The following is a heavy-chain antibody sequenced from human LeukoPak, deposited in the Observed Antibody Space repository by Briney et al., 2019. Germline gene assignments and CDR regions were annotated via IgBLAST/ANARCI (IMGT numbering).Heavy chain of an antibody. J-gene: IGHJ4*02. CDR2: ISSDGSNK. CDR3: RAATKYRDYYYDY. V-gene: IGHV3-30*03. Sequence: GGSLRLSCVVSEFSASNYWMSWVRQAPGKGLEWVAVISSDGSNKYYADSVKGRFTISRDNSKDTLYLQMSSLAIEDTAVYYCRAATKYRDYYYDYWGQGTLVTVSS. D-gene: IGHD2-21*02. CDR1: EFSASNYW.